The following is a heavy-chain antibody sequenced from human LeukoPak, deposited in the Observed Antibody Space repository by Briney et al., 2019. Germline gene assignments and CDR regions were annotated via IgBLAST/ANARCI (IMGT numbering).Heavy chain of an antibody. CDR3: AREDYSSGVDY. CDR1: GFTFSSYW. V-gene: IGHV3-74*01. Sequence: GGSLRLSCAASGFTFSSYWMHWVRQAPGKGLVWVSRINSDGSSTSYADSVKGRFTISRDNAKNTLYLQMNSLRAEDTAVYYCAREDYSSGVDYWGQGALVTVSS. J-gene: IGHJ4*02. CDR2: INSDGSST. D-gene: IGHD6-19*01.